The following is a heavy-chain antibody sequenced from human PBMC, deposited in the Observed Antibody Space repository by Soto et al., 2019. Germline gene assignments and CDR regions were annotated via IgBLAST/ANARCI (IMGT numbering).Heavy chain of an antibody. CDR2: INWNSGSI. CDR1: GFTLDDYA. D-gene: IGHD6-13*01. CDR3: VKDESINWYSGHFRH. Sequence: GGSLRLSCAASGFTLDDYAMHWVRQVPGKGLEWVSGINWNSGSIGYADSVKGRFAISRDNAKNSLHLQMNSLRAEDTAFYYCVKDESINWYSGHFRHWGQGTLVTAPQ. V-gene: IGHV3-9*01. J-gene: IGHJ1*01.